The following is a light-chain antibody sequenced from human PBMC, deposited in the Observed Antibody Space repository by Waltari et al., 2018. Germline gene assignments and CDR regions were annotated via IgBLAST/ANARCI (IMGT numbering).Light chain of an antibody. CDR3: QSTDSSGTHTV. CDR1: ALPRRA. V-gene: IGLV3-25*03. J-gene: IGLJ3*02. CDR2: KDT. Sequence: SSELTQSPSLSVSPGQTATITCSGDALPRRAAYWYQQKSGQAPVLIIYKDTERPSGIPGRFSGSTSGTTVTLTISTVEPEDEADYYCQSTDSSGTHTVFGGGTKLTVL.